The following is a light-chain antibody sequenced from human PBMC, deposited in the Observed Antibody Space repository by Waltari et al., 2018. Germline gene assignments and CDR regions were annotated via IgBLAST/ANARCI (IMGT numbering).Light chain of an antibody. Sequence: QSVLTQPPSVSAAPGQKVTISCSGSSSNIGNNYVSWYQQLPGTAPKLLIYDNNKRPSGIPDRFSGSKSGTSATLGSTGLQTGDEAGYYCGTWDSSLSAVVFGGGTKLTVL. CDR3: GTWDSSLSAVV. CDR2: DNN. CDR1: SSNIGNNY. J-gene: IGLJ2*01. V-gene: IGLV1-51*01.